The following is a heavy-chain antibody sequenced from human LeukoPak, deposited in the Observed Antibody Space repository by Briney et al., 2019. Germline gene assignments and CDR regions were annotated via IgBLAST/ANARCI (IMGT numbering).Heavy chain of an antibody. D-gene: IGHD3-3*01. J-gene: IGHJ5*02. CDR2: IIPIFGTA. CDR3: ARTAITIFGVVIIYNWFDP. Sequence: SVKVSCTASGYTFTSYAISWVRQAPGQGLEWMGGIIPIFGTANYAQKFQGRVTITADESTSTAYMELSSLRSEDTAVYYCARTAITIFGVVIIYNWFDPWGQGTLVTVSS. V-gene: IGHV1-69*13. CDR1: GYTFTSYA.